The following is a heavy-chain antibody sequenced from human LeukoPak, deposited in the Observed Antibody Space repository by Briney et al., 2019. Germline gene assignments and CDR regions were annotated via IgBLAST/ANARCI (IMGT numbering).Heavy chain of an antibody. CDR1: GFTLSSYA. CDR3: VKDGSLTMIV. CDR2: INSNGGST. V-gene: IGHV3-64D*06. D-gene: IGHD3-22*01. Sequence: PGGSLRLSCSASGFTLSSYAMHWVRQAPGKGLEYVSAINSNGGSTYYADSVEGGFTISRDNSKNTLHLQMSSLRAEDTAVYYCVKDGSLTMIVWGQGTLVTVSS. J-gene: IGHJ4*02.